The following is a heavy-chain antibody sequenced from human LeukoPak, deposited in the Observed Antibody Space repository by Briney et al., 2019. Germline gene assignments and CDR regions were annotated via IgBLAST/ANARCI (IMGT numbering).Heavy chain of an antibody. CDR2: IYYSGST. V-gene: IGHV4-39*07. CDR1: GGSISSSSYY. CDR3: ARALVVPAAIDY. J-gene: IGHJ4*02. D-gene: IGHD2-2*01. Sequence: SETLSLTCTVSGGSISSSSYYWGWIRQPPGKGLEWIGSIYYSGSTYYNPSLKSRVTISVDTSKNQFSLKLSSVTAADTAVYYCARALVVPAAIDYWGQGTLVTVSS.